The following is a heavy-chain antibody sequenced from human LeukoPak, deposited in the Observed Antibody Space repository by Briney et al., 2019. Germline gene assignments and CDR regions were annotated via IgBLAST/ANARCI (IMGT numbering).Heavy chain of an antibody. D-gene: IGHD2-2*01. Sequence: GGSLRLSCAASGFTFSNYAMSWVRQAPGKGLEWVSTISADGRTTYYADSVRGRFTVSREYSKNTLYLHLNSLRAEDTAVYHCAKVGCSTTSCYAGDDYWGQGTLVIIPS. CDR2: ISADGRTT. CDR1: GFTFSNYA. V-gene: IGHV3-23*01. J-gene: IGHJ4*02. CDR3: AKVGCSTTSCYAGDDY.